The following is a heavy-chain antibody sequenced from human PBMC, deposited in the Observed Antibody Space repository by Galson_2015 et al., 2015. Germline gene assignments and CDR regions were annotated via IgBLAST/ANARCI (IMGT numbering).Heavy chain of an antibody. CDR3: ARGDSSWSPLTAYYMDV. CDR2: IYYSGST. J-gene: IGHJ6*03. V-gene: IGHV4-30-4*01. D-gene: IGHD6-13*01. Sequence: TLSLTCTVSGGSISSGDYYWSWIRQPPGKGLEWIGYIYYSGSTYYNPSLKSRVTISVDTSKNQFSLKLSSVTAADTAVYYCARGDSSWSPLTAYYMDVWGKGTTVTVSS. CDR1: GGSISSGDYY.